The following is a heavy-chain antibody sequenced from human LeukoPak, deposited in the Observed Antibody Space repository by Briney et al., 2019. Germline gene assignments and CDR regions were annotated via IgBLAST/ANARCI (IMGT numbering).Heavy chain of an antibody. J-gene: IGHJ4*01. CDR2: INPNSGGT. D-gene: IGHD3-10*01. CDR3: ARESMVRGVVDAY. V-gene: IGHV1-2*02. Sequence: ASVRVSCKASGYTFTDYYIHWVRQAPGQRFEWMGYINPNSGGTNYAQKFDGRVTMTRDPSISTAYMELSRLESDDTAVYFCARESMVRGVVDAYWGQGTRVIVSS. CDR1: GYTFTDYY.